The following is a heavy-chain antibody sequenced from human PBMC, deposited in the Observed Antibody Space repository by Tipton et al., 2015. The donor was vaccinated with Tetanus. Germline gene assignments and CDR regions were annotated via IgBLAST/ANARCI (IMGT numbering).Heavy chain of an antibody. D-gene: IGHD6-19*01. V-gene: IGHV4-59*01. CDR2: ISHSGSP. J-gene: IGHJ4*02. CDR3: AGSQWLDGFIFDY. Sequence: LRLSCNVSGGSITKDYWGWIRQSPGKTLEWIGYISHSGSPNYNPSLKSRATVSVDTSKNQFSLDLTSVTAADTGVYYCAGSQWLDGFIFDYWGQGSLVTVAS. CDR1: GGSITKDY.